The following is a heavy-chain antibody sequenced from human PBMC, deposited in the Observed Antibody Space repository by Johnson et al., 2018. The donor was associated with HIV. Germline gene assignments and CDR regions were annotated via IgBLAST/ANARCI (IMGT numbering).Heavy chain of an antibody. J-gene: IGHJ3*02. CDR1: GFTFSNYD. D-gene: IGHD1-14*01. Sequence: QVQLVESGGGLVQPGGSLRLSCAASGFTFSNYDIHWVRQAPGKGLEWVAFIRYDGKNKYYADSVKGRFTISRDNSKNTLHLQINSLRAEDTAMYYCAKERAYIRSFDIWGQGTVVTVSS. V-gene: IGHV3-30*02. CDR2: IRYDGKNK. CDR3: AKERAYIRSFDI.